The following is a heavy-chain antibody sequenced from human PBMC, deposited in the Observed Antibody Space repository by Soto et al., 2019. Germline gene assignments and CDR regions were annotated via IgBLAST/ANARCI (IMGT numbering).Heavy chain of an antibody. CDR3: ARVHVMAVAGSTFDY. D-gene: IGHD6-19*01. CDR1: GYSVSSGSY. J-gene: IGHJ4*01. CDR2: IYHGGTT. Sequence: SETLSLTCTVPGYSVSSGSYWAWIRQPPGKGPEWIASIYHGGTTFYNPSLKSRITISVDTSNNQFSLKLTSVTAADTAVYYCARVHVMAVAGSTFDYWGHGTLVTVSS. V-gene: IGHV4-38-2*02.